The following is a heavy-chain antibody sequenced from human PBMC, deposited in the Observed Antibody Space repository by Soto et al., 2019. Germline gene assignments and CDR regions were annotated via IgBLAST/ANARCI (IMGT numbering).Heavy chain of an antibody. CDR1: RGSISSGTNY. D-gene: IGHD6-25*01. V-gene: IGHV4-39*01. J-gene: IGHJ4*02. CDR2: IYYSGSN. Sequence: SETLSLTCTVSRGSISSGTNYWAWIRQPPGKGQEKIANIYYSGSNVYNASLKRRVTISLDTSKNQFSLKLRSVTASDTAVYYCARHEAAWYFDSGCQGTLVPVSS. CDR3: ARHEAAWYFDS.